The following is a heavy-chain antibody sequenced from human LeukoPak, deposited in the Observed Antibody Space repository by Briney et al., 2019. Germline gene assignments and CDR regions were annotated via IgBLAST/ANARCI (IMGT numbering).Heavy chain of an antibody. J-gene: IGHJ6*02. CDR1: GYTFTSHD. CDR3: ARGFGSSWPYYYYYGMDV. Sequence: GASVKVSCKASGYTFTSHDINWVRQATGQGLEWMGWMNPNSGNTGYAQKFQGRVTMTRNTSISTAYMELSSLRSEDTAVYYCARGFGSSWPYYYYYGMDVWGQGTTVTVSS. D-gene: IGHD6-13*01. CDR2: MNPNSGNT. V-gene: IGHV1-8*01.